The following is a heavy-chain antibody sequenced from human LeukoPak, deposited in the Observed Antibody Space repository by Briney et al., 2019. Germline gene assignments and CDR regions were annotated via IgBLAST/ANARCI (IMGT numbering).Heavy chain of an antibody. D-gene: IGHD6-13*01. CDR2: ISAYNGNT. Sequence: ASVKVSCKASGYTFTKYGISWVRQAPGQGLEWMGWISAYNGNTNHGQQVQGRVTMTTDTSTSTAYMELRSLRSDDTAVYYCARESGTAAGTREFDYWGQGTLVTVSS. V-gene: IGHV1-18*01. CDR3: ARESGTAAGTREFDY. CDR1: GYTFTKYG. J-gene: IGHJ4*02.